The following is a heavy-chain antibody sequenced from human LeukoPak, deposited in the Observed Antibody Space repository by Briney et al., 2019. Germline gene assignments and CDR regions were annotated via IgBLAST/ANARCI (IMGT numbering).Heavy chain of an antibody. Sequence: PGGSLRLSCAASGVTFNTYSMNRVRQAPGKGLEWVSSISTNSRYIYYADSVRGRFTISRDNAKNSLFLQMNSLRDEDTAVYYCARDHREARDGQNHRDCWGQGTLVTVSS. CDR1: GVTFNTYS. CDR2: ISTNSRYI. CDR3: ARDHREARDGQNHRDC. V-gene: IGHV3-21*01. D-gene: IGHD5-24*01. J-gene: IGHJ4*02.